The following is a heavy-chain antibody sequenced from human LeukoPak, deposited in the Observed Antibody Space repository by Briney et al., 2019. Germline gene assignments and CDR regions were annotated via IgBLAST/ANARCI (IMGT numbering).Heavy chain of an antibody. J-gene: IGHJ5*02. CDR1: GYTFTSYG. Sequence: ASVKVSCKASGYTFTSYGISWVRQAPGQGLEWMGWISAYNGNTNYAQKLQGRVTMTTDTSTSTAYMELSSLRSEDTAVYYCATDSTYYYDSSGYSFDPWGQGTLVTVSS. V-gene: IGHV1-18*01. CDR2: ISAYNGNT. D-gene: IGHD3-22*01. CDR3: ATDSTYYYDSSGYSFDP.